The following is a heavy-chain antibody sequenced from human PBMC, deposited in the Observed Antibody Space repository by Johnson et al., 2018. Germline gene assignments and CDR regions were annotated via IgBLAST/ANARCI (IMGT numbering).Heavy chain of an antibody. J-gene: IGHJ1*01. CDR2: ISSSGSTI. Sequence: QVRLVEAGGGLVEPGGSLRLCCAASGFTFSDYYMSWIRQAPGKGLEWVSYISSSGSTIYYADSVKGRFTLSRDNAKNSLYLQMNSLRAEDTALYYCAKDICSGGSCYEKYCQHWGQGTLVTVSS. CDR1: GFTFSDYY. D-gene: IGHD2-15*01. V-gene: IGHV3-11*01. CDR3: AKDICSGGSCYEKYCQH.